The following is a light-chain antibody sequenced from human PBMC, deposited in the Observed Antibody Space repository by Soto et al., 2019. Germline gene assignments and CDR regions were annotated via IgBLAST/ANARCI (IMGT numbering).Light chain of an antibody. Sequence: EIVMTQSPATLSLSPGERATLSCRASQSVSSNLAWYQQKPGQAPRLLIYGASTRATGITARFSGSGSGTEVTLTRSSLQSEDFAVYYCQQYFNWPPYTFGQGTKLEI. CDR3: QQYFNWPPYT. CDR1: QSVSSN. J-gene: IGKJ2*01. V-gene: IGKV3-15*01. CDR2: GAS.